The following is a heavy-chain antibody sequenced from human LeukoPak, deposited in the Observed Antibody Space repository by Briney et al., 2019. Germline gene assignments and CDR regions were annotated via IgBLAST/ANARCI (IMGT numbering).Heavy chain of an antibody. CDR3: ARVGIVGVHAFDI. CDR1: GFTFSSYW. D-gene: IGHD1-26*01. Sequence: GGSLRLSCAASGFTFSSYWMHWVRQAPGKGLVWVSRINSDGSSTSYADSVKGRFTISRDNAKNTLYLQMNSLRAEDTAVYYCARVGIVGVHAFDIWGQGTMVTVSS. V-gene: IGHV3-74*01. J-gene: IGHJ3*02. CDR2: INSDGSST.